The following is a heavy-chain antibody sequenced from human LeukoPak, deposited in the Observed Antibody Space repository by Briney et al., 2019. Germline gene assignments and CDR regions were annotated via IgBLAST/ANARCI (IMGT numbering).Heavy chain of an antibody. CDR3: ARGSYYDSSGEFDY. Sequence: ASVKVSCKAPGYTFTSYGISWVRQAPGQGLEWMGWISAYNGNTNYAQKLQGRVTMTTDTSTSTAYMELRSLRSDDTAVYYCARGSYYDSSGEFDYWGQGTLVTVSS. CDR2: ISAYNGNT. J-gene: IGHJ4*02. D-gene: IGHD3-22*01. V-gene: IGHV1-18*01. CDR1: GYTFTSYG.